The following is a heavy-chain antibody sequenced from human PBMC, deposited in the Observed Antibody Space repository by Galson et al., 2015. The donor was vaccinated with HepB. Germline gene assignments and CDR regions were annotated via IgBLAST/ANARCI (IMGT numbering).Heavy chain of an antibody. CDR1: GGSFSGYY. CDR3: ARGRSGYHYYYYGLDV. V-gene: IGHV4-34*01. CDR2: INHSGST. J-gene: IGHJ6*02. Sequence: ETLSLTCAVYGGSFSGYYWSWIRQPPGKGLEWIGEINHSGSTTYNPSLKSRVTISVDTSKNQFSLKLSSVTAADTAVYYCARGRSGYHYYYYGLDVWGQGTTVTVSS. D-gene: IGHD3-3*01.